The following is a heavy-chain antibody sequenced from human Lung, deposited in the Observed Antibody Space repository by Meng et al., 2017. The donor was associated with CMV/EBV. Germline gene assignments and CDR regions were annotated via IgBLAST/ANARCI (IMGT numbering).Heavy chain of an antibody. D-gene: IGHD5-18*01. J-gene: IGHJ4*02. CDR3: ARTPRGYSHGYSALYFDS. V-gene: IGHV3-48*03. Sequence: SLKISCAASGFNFNIFEMNWVRQTPGKGLEWIAYINDASNNKYYADSVKGRFTISRDNAQKSLFLQMNTLRVEDTAIYYCARTPRGYSHGYSALYFDSWGQGXLVPVSS. CDR1: GFNFNIFE. CDR2: INDASNNK.